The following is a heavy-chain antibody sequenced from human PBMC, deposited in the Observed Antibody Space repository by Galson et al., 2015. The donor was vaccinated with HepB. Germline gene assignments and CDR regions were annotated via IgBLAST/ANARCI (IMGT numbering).Heavy chain of an antibody. J-gene: IGHJ3*02. Sequence: SLRLSCAASGFTFINVWMNWVRQAPGKGLEWVGRIKSKADGGTTDYAAPVKGRFTISRDDSKNTLYYCARPLGRAAPGRGAFDIWGQGTMVTVSS. CDR3: DI. CDR1: GFTFINVW. D-gene: IGHD6-13*01. CDR2: IKSKADGGTT. V-gene: IGHV3-15*07.